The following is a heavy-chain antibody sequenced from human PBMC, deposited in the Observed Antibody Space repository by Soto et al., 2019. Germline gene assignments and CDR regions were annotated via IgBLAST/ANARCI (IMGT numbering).Heavy chain of an antibody. D-gene: IGHD7-27*01. J-gene: IGHJ2*01. CDR1: GGSISTYY. CDR3: ARVTGASSWYFDL. CDR2: VHYSGST. Sequence: QVQLQESGPGLVKPSETLSLTCTVSGGSISTYYWSWIRQTPGKGLEWIAYVHYSGSTNYNPSLRSRVTIAVAPSKHHFSMWLTSVTAADTAVYYCARVTGASSWYFDLWGRGTLVTVSS. V-gene: IGHV4-59*01.